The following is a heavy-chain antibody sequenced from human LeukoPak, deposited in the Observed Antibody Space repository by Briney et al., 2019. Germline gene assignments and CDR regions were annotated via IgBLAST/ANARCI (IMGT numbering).Heavy chain of an antibody. J-gene: IGHJ4*02. CDR2: IYYGGAT. Sequence: PSETLSLTCTLSGGSINSYSWSWIRQPPGKGLVWIGYIYYGGATNYNPSLKSRVTIAVDTSKNQLSLGLNSVTAADTAVYYCTRGTGRVATMDYWAQGTLVTVSS. CDR1: GGSINSYS. V-gene: IGHV4-59*01. CDR3: TRGTGRVATMDY. D-gene: IGHD5-12*01.